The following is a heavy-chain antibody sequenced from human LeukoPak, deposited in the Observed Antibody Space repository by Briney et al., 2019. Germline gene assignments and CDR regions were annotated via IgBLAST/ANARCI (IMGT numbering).Heavy chain of an antibody. CDR3: ARALTGTRNAFDI. J-gene: IGHJ3*02. Sequence: GGSLRLSCAASGVPISGYWMSWVRQAPGKGLEWVANIKQDASEIYYVASVRGRFTISGDNAKNTLSLQMNSLRAEDTAVYYCARALTGTRNAFDIWGQGTMVIVSS. D-gene: IGHD1-20*01. V-gene: IGHV3-7*01. CDR1: GVPISGYW. CDR2: IKQDASEI.